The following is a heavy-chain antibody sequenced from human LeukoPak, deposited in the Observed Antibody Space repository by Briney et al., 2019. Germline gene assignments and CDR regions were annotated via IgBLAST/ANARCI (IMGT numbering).Heavy chain of an antibody. J-gene: IGHJ4*02. CDR3: ASAGSSWLYYFDY. D-gene: IGHD6-13*01. V-gene: IGHV1-2*02. CDR2: INPNSGGT. Sequence: GGSLRLSCAASGFTFSSYGMHWVRQAPGQGLEWMGWINPNSGGTNYAQKFQGRVTMTRDTSISTAYMELSRLRSDDTAAYYCASAGSSWLYYFDYWGQGTLVTVSS. CDR1: GFTFSSYG.